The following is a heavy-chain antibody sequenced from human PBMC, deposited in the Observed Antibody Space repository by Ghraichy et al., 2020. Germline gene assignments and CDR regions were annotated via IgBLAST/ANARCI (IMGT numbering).Heavy chain of an antibody. V-gene: IGHV4-39*01. CDR3: ARGVGVVIQYNWFDP. J-gene: IGHJ5*02. Sequence: SETLSLTCTVSGGSISSSSYYWGWIRQPPGKGLEWIGSIYYSGSTYYNPSLKSRVTISVDTSKNQFSLKLSSVTAADTAVYYCARGVGVVIQYNWFDPWGQGTLVTVSS. CDR1: GGSISSSSYY. CDR2: IYYSGST. D-gene: IGHD3-3*01.